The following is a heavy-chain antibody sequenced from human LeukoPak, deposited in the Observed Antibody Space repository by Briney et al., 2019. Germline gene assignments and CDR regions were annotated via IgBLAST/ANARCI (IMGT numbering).Heavy chain of an antibody. J-gene: IGHJ3*02. CDR2: ISAYNGNT. V-gene: IGHV1-18*04. D-gene: IGHD3-9*01. CDR3: ARDPRTYYDILTDYDAFDI. Sequence: GASVKVSCKASGYTFTDYYVHWVRQAPGQGLEWMGWISAYNGNTNYAQKLQGRVTMTTDTSTSTAYMELRSLRSDDTAVYYCARDPRTYYDILTDYDAFDIWGQGTMVTVSS. CDR1: GYTFTDYY.